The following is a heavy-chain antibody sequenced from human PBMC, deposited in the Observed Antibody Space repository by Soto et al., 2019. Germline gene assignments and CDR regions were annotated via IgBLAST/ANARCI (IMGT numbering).Heavy chain of an antibody. CDR2: ISYDGSNK. J-gene: IGHJ6*02. CDR3: AKPRREGGMDV. Sequence: QVQLVESGGGVVQPGRSLRLSCAASGFTFSSYGMHWVRQAPGKGLEWVAVISYDGSNKYYADSVKGRFTISRDNSKNTLYLQMNSLRAXXXXVYYCAKPRREGGMDVWGQGTTVTVXS. D-gene: IGHD1-26*01. CDR1: GFTFSSYG. V-gene: IGHV3-30*18.